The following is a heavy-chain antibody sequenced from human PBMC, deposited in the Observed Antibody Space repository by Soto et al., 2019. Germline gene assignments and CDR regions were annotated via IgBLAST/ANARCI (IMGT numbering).Heavy chain of an antibody. Sequence: SSETLSLTCAVSGGSISGSNWWSWVRQPPGKGLEWIGEIYHSGSTNYNPSLKSRVTISVDKSKNQFSLKLSSVTAADTAVYYCARHGSGSYYNRGPYYYGMDVWGQGTTVTVSS. CDR3: ARHGSGSYYNRGPYYYGMDV. CDR2: IYHSGST. D-gene: IGHD3-10*01. CDR1: GGSISGSNW. J-gene: IGHJ6*02. V-gene: IGHV4-4*02.